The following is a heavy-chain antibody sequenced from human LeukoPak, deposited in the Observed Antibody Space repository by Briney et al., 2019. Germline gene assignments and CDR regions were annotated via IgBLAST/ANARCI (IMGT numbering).Heavy chain of an antibody. D-gene: IGHD1-26*01. V-gene: IGHV1-69*13. CDR2: IIPIFGTA. CDR3: ARELYRALSGSYYPRDYYYYGMDV. J-gene: IGHJ6*02. CDR1: GCTFINFD. Sequence: ASVKVSCKASGCTFINFDISWVRQAPGQGLEWMGGIIPIFGTANYAQKFQGRVTITADESTSTACMELSSLRSEDTAVYYCARELYRALSGSYYPRDYYYYGMDVWGQGTTVTVSS.